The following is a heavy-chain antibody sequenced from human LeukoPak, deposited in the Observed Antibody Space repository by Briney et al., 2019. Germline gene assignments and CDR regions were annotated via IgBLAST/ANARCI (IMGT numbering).Heavy chain of an antibody. D-gene: IGHD3-10*01. V-gene: IGHV4-59*01. CDR2: IYYSGST. CDR3: AGKPLYYYGSGSHFDY. Sequence: SETLSLTCTVSGGSLSSYYWSWIRQPPAKGLECIGYIYYSGSTNYNPSPKSRVTISVDTSKNQFSLRLSSVTAADTAVYYCAGKPLYYYGSGSHFDYWGQGTLVTVSS. CDR1: GGSLSSYY. J-gene: IGHJ4*02.